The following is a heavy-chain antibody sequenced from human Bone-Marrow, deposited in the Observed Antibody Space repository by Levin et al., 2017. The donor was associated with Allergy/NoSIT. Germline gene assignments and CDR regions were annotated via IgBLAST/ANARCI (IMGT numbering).Heavy chain of an antibody. CDR2: IIPIFGTA. Sequence: ASVKVSCKASGGTFSSYAISWVRQAPGQGLEWMGGIIPIFGTANYAQKFQGRVTITADESTSTAYMELSSLRSEDTAVYYCATFGWWGNYYYGMDGWGQGTTVTVSS. CDR3: ATFGWWGNYYYGMDG. D-gene: IGHD2-8*02. V-gene: IGHV1-69*13. J-gene: IGHJ6*02. CDR1: GGTFSSYA.